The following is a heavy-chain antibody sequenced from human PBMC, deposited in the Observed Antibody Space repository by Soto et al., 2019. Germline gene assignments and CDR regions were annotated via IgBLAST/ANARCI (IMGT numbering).Heavy chain of an antibody. D-gene: IGHD2-2*01. CDR3: ARERYEGRIDY. V-gene: IGHV4-59*02. CDR1: GGSVSSYY. CDR2: IYYSGST. J-gene: IGHJ4*02. Sequence: KTSETLSLTCTVSGGSVSSYYWSWIRQPPGGGLEWLAYIYYSGSTTYNPSLKSRLTMSVDTSKNQFSLNLRSVTAADTAVYYCARERYEGRIDYWGRGTLVTVSS.